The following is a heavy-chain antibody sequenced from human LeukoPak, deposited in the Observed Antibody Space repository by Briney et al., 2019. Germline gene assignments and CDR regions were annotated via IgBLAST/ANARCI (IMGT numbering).Heavy chain of an antibody. CDR3: ARDPSVTTSGY. J-gene: IGHJ4*02. CDR2: IYSGGST. D-gene: IGHD4-17*01. CDR1: GFTVSSNY. Sequence: GGSLRLSCAASGFTVSSNYMSWVRQALGKGLEWVSVIYSGGSTYYADSVKGRFTISRDNSKNTLYLQMNSLRAEDTAVYYCARDPSVTTSGYWGQGTLVTVSS. V-gene: IGHV3-53*01.